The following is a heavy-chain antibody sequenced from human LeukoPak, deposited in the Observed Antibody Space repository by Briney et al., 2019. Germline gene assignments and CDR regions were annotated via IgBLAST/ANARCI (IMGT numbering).Heavy chain of an antibody. CDR3: ARCVAATHWFDP. CDR2: IYYSGST. J-gene: IGHJ5*02. CDR1: GGSISSGGYY. Sequence: PSQTLSLTCTVSGGSISSGGYYWSWIRQHPGKGLEWIGYIYYSGSTYYNPSLKSRVTISVDTSKNQFSLKLSSVPAADTAVYYCARCVAATHWFDPWGQGTLVTVSS. V-gene: IGHV4-31*03. D-gene: IGHD2-15*01.